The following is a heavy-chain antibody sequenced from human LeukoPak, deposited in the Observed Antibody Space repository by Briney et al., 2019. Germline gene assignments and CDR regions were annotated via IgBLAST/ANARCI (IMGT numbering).Heavy chain of an antibody. Sequence: ASVKVSCKASGYTFTSYDINWVRQATGQGLEWMGWMNPNSGNTGYAQKFQSRVTMTRNTSISTAYMELSSLRSEDTAVYYCARVRSLGYCSSTSGGACYKYYGMDVWGQGTTVTVSS. J-gene: IGHJ6*02. V-gene: IGHV1-8*01. CDR2: MNPNSGNT. D-gene: IGHD2-2*01. CDR3: ARVRSLGYCSSTSGGACYKYYGMDV. CDR1: GYTFTSYD.